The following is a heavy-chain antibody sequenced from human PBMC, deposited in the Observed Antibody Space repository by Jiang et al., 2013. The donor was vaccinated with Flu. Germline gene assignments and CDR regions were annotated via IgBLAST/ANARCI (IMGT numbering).Heavy chain of an antibody. CDR2: ISDSGTT. D-gene: IGHD3-10*01. V-gene: IGHV4-4*02. CDR3: VRDHYSYYHYYMDV. J-gene: IGHJ6*03. CDR1: GVSIRSTNW. Sequence: VKPSGTLSLTCTVSGVSIRSTNWWSWVRQTPQKGLEWIGEISDSGTTSYNPSLKSRVTISVDISKNQFSLRLNSVTAADTAVYYCVRDHYSYYHYYMDVWGKGTTVTVSS.